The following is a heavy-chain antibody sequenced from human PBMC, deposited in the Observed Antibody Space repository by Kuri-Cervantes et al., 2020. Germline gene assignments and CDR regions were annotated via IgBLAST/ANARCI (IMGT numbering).Heavy chain of an antibody. V-gene: IGHV4-34*01. Sequence: SETLSLTCAVYGGSFSGYYWSWIRQPPGKGLEWIGEINHSGSTDYNPSLKSRVTISVDTSKNQFSLKLSSVTAADTAVYYCARLNSNSEDYWGQGTLVTVSS. CDR2: INHSGST. CDR3: ARLNSNSEDY. CDR1: GGSFSGYY. D-gene: IGHD4-11*01. J-gene: IGHJ4*02.